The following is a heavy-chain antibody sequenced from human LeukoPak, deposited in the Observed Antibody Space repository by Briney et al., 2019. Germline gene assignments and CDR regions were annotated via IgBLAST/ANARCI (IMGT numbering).Heavy chain of an antibody. CDR2: MNPNSGNT. D-gene: IGHD6-13*01. V-gene: IGHV1-8*03. CDR1: GYTFTSYD. Sequence: ASVKVSCKASGYTFTSYDINWVRQATGQGLEWMGWMNPNSGNTGYAQKFQGRVTITRNTSISTAYMELSSLRSEDTAVYYCARRRPIAAAGKYWFDPWGQGTLVTVSS. CDR3: ARRRPIAAAGKYWFDP. J-gene: IGHJ5*02.